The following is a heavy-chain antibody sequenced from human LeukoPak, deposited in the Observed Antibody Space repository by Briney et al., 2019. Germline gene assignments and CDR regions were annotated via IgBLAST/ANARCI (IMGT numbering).Heavy chain of an antibody. Sequence: GGSLRLSCAASGFTFSSYGMHWVRQAPGKGLEWAAFIRYDGSNKYYADSVKGRFTISRDNSKNTLFLQMNSLRAEDTAVYYCAKRRGLELLYYYYMDVWGKGTTVTVSS. CDR2: IRYDGSNK. D-gene: IGHD1-7*01. CDR3: AKRRGLELLYYYYMDV. CDR1: GFTFSSYG. J-gene: IGHJ6*03. V-gene: IGHV3-30*02.